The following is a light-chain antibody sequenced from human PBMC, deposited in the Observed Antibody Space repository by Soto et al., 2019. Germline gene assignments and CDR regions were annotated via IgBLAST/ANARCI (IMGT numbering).Light chain of an antibody. CDR1: SSDIGIYDR. V-gene: IGLV2-18*02. CDR3: SSYTSSNTVL. Sequence: QSALTQPPSVSGSPGQSVTISCTGTSSDIGIYDRVSWYQQTPGTAPKLMIYEVTNRPSGVPDRFSGSKSGTTASLTISGLQAEDEAGYYCSSYTSSNTVLFGGGTKVTV. J-gene: IGLJ2*01. CDR2: EVT.